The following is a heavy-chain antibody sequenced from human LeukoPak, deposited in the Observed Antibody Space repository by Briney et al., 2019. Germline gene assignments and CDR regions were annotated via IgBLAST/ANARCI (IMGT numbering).Heavy chain of an antibody. CDR2: IYHSGST. CDR1: GGSISSSNC. V-gene: IGHV4-4*02. D-gene: IGHD2-2*01. J-gene: IGHJ5*02. Sequence: SETLSLTCAVSGGSISSSNCGSWVRQPPGKGLEWIGYIYHSGSTYYNPSLKSRVTISVDRSKNQFSLKLSSVTAADTAVYYCARASPLDCRSNSRPESWFDPWGQGTLVTVSS. CDR3: ARASPLDCRSNSRPESWFDP.